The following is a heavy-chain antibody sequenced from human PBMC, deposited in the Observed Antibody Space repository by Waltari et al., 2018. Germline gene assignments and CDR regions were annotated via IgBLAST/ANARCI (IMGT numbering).Heavy chain of an antibody. CDR2: IRYDGSNK. Sequence: QVQLVESGGGVVQPGGSLRLSCAASGFTFSSYGMHWVRQAPGKGLGWVAFIRYDGSNKYYADSVKGRFTISRDNSKNTLYLQMNSLRAEDTAVYYCVLYGWDYYYYMDVWGKGTTVTISS. CDR3: VLYGWDYYYYMDV. D-gene: IGHD3-10*01. CDR1: GFTFSSYG. J-gene: IGHJ6*03. V-gene: IGHV3-30*02.